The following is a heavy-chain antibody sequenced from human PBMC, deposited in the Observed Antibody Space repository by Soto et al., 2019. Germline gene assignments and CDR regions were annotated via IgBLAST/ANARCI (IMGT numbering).Heavy chain of an antibody. J-gene: IGHJ6*02. V-gene: IGHV1-3*01. CDR1: GYTFTSYA. D-gene: IGHD3-10*01. CDR2: INAGNGNT. CDR3: ARDFGAYSYYYGMDV. Sequence: ASVKVSCKASGYTFTSYAMHWVRQAPGQRLEWMGWINAGNGNTKYSQKFQGRVTITRDTSASTAYMELSSLRSEDTAVYYCARDFGAYSYYYGMDVWGQGTTVTVSS.